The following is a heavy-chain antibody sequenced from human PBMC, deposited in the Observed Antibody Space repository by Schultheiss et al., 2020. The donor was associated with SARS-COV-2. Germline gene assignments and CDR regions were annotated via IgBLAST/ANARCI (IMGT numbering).Heavy chain of an antibody. CDR3: ARPGEPNYYYYGMDV. CDR1: GFTFTSSA. CDR2: IVVGSGNT. J-gene: IGHJ6*02. D-gene: IGHD1-14*01. V-gene: IGHV1-58*01. Sequence: SVKVSCKASGFTFTSSAVQWVRQARGQRLEWIGWIVVGSGNTNYAQKFQGRVTITADESTSTAYMELSSLRSEDTAVYYCARPGEPNYYYYGMDVWGQGTTVTVSS.